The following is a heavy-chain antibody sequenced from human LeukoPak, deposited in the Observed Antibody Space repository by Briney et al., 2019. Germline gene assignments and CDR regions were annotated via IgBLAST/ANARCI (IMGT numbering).Heavy chain of an antibody. V-gene: IGHV3-53*01. D-gene: IGHD1-1*01. J-gene: IGHJ6*03. CDR2: IYSGGTT. CDR1: GFTVSSNF. Sequence: PGGSLRLSCAASGFTVSSNFMSWARQAPGKGLEWVSVIYSGGTTYYADSVRGRFTISRDNSKNTLYLQMNSLRAEDTAVYYCARDGYGYNYMDVWGKGTTVTVSS. CDR3: ARDGYGYNYMDV.